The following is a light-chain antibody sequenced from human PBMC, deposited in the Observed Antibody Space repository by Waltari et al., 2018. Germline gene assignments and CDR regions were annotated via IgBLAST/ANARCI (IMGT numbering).Light chain of an antibody. V-gene: IGLV2-14*01. J-gene: IGLJ1*01. CDR3: SSYTTSSAPGV. CDR1: DRDVGAYDF. Sequence: QPALTQPASVSVSPGQSITISCSGTDRDVGAYDFLSWYQQHPCKAPHLIIYEVSNRPSGISNRFSASKSGNTASLTISGLQAEDEADYYCSSYTTSSAPGVFGTGTRVTVL. CDR2: EVS.